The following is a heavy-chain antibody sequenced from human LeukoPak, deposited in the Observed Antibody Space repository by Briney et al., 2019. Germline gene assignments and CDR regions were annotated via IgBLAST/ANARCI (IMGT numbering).Heavy chain of an antibody. CDR1: GFTFSSYA. D-gene: IGHD3-22*01. J-gene: IGHJ4*02. CDR2: ISGSGGST. Sequence: GGSLRLSCAASGFTFSSYAMSWFRQAPGKGLEWVSAISGSGGSTYYADSVKGRFTISRDNSKNTLYLQMNSLRAEDTAVYYCAKDSYYYDSSGYYGYWGQGTLVTVSS. CDR3: AKDSYYYDSSGYYGY. V-gene: IGHV3-23*01.